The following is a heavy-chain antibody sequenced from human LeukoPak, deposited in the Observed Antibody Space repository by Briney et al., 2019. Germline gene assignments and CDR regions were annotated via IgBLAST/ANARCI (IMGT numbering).Heavy chain of an antibody. CDR3: AKELRLRYFSY. D-gene: IGHD3-9*01. Sequence: PGGSPTLSCAASGFTFSSYDMSWVRQAPGKGPEWVSTISGSGGSTYYADSVKGRFTISRNNSKNTLYMQMNSLRAEDTAVNPCAKELRLRYFSYGGRGTLVTVS. V-gene: IGHV3-23*01. J-gene: IGHJ4*02. CDR2: ISGSGGST. CDR1: GFTFSSYD.